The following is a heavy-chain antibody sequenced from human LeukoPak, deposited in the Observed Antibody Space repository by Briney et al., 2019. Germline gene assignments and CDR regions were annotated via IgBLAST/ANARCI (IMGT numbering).Heavy chain of an antibody. CDR2: IKQDGSEK. CDR1: GFSFSTYW. V-gene: IGHV3-7*03. Sequence: GGSLRLSCAASGFSFSTYWMSWVRQAPGKGLQWVANIKQDGSEKNYVDSVKGRFTISRDNAKNSLYLQMNSLRAEDTAVYYCARARLTLAREVIIKADYWGQGILVTVSA. D-gene: IGHD3-10*01. CDR3: ARARLTLAREVIIKADY. J-gene: IGHJ4*02.